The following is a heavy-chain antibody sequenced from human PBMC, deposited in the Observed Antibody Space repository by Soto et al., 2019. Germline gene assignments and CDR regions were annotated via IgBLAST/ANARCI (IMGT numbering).Heavy chain of an antibody. D-gene: IGHD6-19*01. CDR3: ARYTSTSGWYGYGMDV. J-gene: IGHJ6*02. V-gene: IGHV1-2*04. CDR1: GYPFTGYY. CDR2: INHNRGGT. Sequence: DSVKVSCKGSGYPFTGYYRHWVRQAPGQGLEWMGWINHNRGGTNYAQKFTGWVTMTRDTSISTAYMELSRLRSDDTAVYYCARYTSTSGWYGYGMDVWGRGTTVTVSS.